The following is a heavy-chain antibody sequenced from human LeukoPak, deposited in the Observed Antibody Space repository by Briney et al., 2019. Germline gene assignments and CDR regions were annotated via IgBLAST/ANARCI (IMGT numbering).Heavy chain of an antibody. CDR3: ARDRGSSGYRAWYFDL. J-gene: IGHJ2*01. D-gene: IGHD3-22*01. CDR1: GGTFSSYA. CDR2: IIPIFGTA. Sequence: ASVKVSCKASGGTFSSYAISWVRQAPGQGLEWMGGIIPIFGTANYAQKFQGRVTITADESTSTAYMELSSLRSEDTAVYYCARDRGSSGYRAWYFDLWGRGTLVTVSS. V-gene: IGHV1-69*13.